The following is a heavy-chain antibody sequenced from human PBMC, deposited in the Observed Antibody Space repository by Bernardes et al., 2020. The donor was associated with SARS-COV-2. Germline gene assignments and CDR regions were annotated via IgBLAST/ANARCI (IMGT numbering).Heavy chain of an antibody. D-gene: IGHD2-15*01. CDR2: IYTSGST. Sequence: SETLSLTCTVSGGSISSYYWSWIRQPAGKGLEWIGRIYTSGSTNYNPSLKSRVTMSVDTSKNQFSLKLSSVTAADTAVYYCARDTPSWGLVVAATPHAFDIWGQGTMVTVSS. V-gene: IGHV4-4*07. CDR1: GGSISSYY. J-gene: IGHJ3*02. CDR3: ARDTPSWGLVVAATPHAFDI.